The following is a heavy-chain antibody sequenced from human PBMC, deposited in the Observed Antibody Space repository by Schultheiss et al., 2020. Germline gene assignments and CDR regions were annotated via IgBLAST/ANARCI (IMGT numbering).Heavy chain of an antibody. CDR2: ISSSSSYI. D-gene: IGHD6-6*01. CDR3: ARERILYSSSSGAFDP. V-gene: IGHV3-21*01. CDR1: GFTFSSYS. Sequence: GGSLRLSCAASGFTFSSYSMNWVRQAPGKGLEWVSSISSSSSYIYYADSVKGRFTISRDNAKNSLYLQMNSLRAEDTAVYYCARERILYSSSSGAFDPWGQGTLVTVSS. J-gene: IGHJ5*02.